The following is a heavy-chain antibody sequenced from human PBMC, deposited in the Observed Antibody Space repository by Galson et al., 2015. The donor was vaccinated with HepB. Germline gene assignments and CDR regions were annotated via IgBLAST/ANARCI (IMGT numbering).Heavy chain of an antibody. CDR2: ISYDGSNK. Sequence: SLRLSCAASGFTFSSYGMHWVRQAPGKGLEWVAVISYDGSNKYYADSVKGRFTISRDNSKNTLYLQMNSLRAEDTAVYYCAKERGMDYWVQGTLVTVSS. CDR1: GFTFSSYG. CDR3: AKERGMDY. J-gene: IGHJ4*02. V-gene: IGHV3-30*18.